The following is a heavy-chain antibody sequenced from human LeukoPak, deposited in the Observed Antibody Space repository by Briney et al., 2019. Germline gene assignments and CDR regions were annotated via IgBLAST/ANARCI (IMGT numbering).Heavy chain of an antibody. D-gene: IGHD3-9*01. CDR2: INPNSGGT. V-gene: IGHV1-2*06. Sequence: ASVKVSCKASGYTFTGYYMHWVGQAPGQGLEWMGRINPNSGGTNYAQKFQGKVAMTRDTSISTAYMELSRLRSDDTAVYYCARYSGYDAFDIWGQGTMVTVSS. CDR1: GYTFTGYY. J-gene: IGHJ3*02. CDR3: ARYSGYDAFDI.